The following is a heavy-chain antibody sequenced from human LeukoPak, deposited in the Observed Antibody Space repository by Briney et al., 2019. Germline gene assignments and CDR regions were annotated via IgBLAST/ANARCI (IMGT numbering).Heavy chain of an antibody. J-gene: IGHJ4*02. Sequence: PGGSLRLSCAASGFTFSSYAMSWVRQAPGKGLEWVSAISGSGGSTYYADSVKGRFTISRDNSKHTLYLQMNSLRAEDTAVYYCAKVDFWSGDHDYWGQGTLVTVSS. CDR1: GFTFSSYA. CDR2: ISGSGGST. CDR3: AKVDFWSGDHDY. D-gene: IGHD3-3*01. V-gene: IGHV3-23*01.